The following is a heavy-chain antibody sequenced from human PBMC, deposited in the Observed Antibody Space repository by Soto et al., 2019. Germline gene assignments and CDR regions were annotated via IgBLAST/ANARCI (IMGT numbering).Heavy chain of an antibody. CDR3: ARSDGAVTYYYYYMDV. J-gene: IGHJ6*03. CDR2: IYYSGST. CDR1: GGSISSGGYY. D-gene: IGHD4-17*01. Sequence: SETLSLTCTVSGGSISSGGYYWSWIRQHPGKGLEWIGYIYYSGSTYYNPSLKSRVTISVDTSKNQFSLKLSSVTAADTAVYYCARSDGAVTYYYYYMDVWGKGTTVTVSS. V-gene: IGHV4-31*03.